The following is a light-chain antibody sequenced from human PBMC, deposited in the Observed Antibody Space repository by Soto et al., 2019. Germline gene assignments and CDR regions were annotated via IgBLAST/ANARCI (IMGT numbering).Light chain of an antibody. Sequence: QLVLTQSSSSSASLGSSVKLPGTLTSGHSSYIIAWHQQQPGKAPRYLMKFEGSGSYNKGSGVPDRFSGSSSGADRYLTISNLQFEDEADYYCETWDSNTHTVFGGGTALTVL. J-gene: IGLJ3*02. CDR2: FEGSGSY. V-gene: IGLV4-60*02. CDR1: SGHSSYI. CDR3: ETWDSNTHTV.